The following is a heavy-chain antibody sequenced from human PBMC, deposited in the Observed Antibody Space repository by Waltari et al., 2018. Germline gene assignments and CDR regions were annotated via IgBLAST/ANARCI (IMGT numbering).Heavy chain of an antibody. J-gene: IGHJ4*02. CDR3: VRGRTGSPQYFDY. CDR1: GFSVSTNF. D-gene: IGHD3-10*01. V-gene: IGHV3-53*02. Sequence: EVQLVETGGALIQPGGSLRVSCVASGFSVSTNFMNWVRQDPGKGLEWVSVIHPGGSSFYADSVKGRFTISRDNSKNTVFLQMNNLRVEDTAVYYCVRGRTGSPQYFDYWGQGTLVPVSS. CDR2: IHPGGSS.